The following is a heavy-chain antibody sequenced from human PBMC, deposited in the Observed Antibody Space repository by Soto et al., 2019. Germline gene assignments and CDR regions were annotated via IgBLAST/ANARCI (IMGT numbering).Heavy chain of an antibody. D-gene: IGHD3-16*01. CDR1: GFTLSSYW. CDR3: ASDRSLGSNWYYYLES. J-gene: IGHJ4*02. CDR2: TRQDGGQS. Sequence: GGSLRLSCEASGFTLSSYWMSWIRQAPGKGLEWVANTRQDGGQSYLVDSVQGRFTISRDNAKNSVYLQMNSLRAEGTAVYYCASDRSLGSNWYYYLESWGQRTLVTVSS. V-gene: IGHV3-7*01.